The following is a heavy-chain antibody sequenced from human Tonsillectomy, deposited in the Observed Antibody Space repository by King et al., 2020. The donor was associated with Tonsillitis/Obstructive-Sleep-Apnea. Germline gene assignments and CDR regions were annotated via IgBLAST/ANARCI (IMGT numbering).Heavy chain of an antibody. V-gene: IGHV4-59*01. CDR1: GGSISNYY. CDR2: IYYSGST. D-gene: IGHD3-3*01. CDR3: ARVNYDFWSGYLIWFDP. J-gene: IGHJ5*02. Sequence: HVQLQESGPGLVKPSETLSLTCTVSGGSISNYYWSWIRQPPGKGLEWIGYIYYSGSTNYNPSLKSRVTISVDTSKNQFSLKLSSVTAADTAVYYCARVNYDFWSGYLIWFDPWGQGTLVTVSS.